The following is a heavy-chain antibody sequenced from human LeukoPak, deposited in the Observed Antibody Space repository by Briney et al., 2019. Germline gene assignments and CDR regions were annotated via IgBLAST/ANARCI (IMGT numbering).Heavy chain of an antibody. CDR2: IIPIFGTA. CDR1: GGTFSSYA. J-gene: IGHJ4*02. V-gene: IGHV1-69*13. Sequence: ASVKVSCKASGGTFSSYAISWVRQAPGQGLEWMGGIIPIFGTANYAQKFQGSVTITADESTSTAYMELSSLRSEDTAVYYCARETGYSYGQYYFDYWGQGTLVTVSS. D-gene: IGHD5-18*01. CDR3: ARETGYSYGQYYFDY.